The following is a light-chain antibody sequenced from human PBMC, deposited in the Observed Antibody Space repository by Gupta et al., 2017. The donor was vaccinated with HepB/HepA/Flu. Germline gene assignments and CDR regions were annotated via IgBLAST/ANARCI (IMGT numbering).Light chain of an antibody. J-gene: IGKJ4*01. V-gene: IGKV3-20*01. CDR2: GDS. CDR3: QQEDNSPPS. Sequence: PGETATLSCRASQRLSTYSLAWYQHSPGQAPRLLTYGDSKRASGIPDRFNGSGFGAEFNLTIIRREAEDFAVYFCQQEDNSPPSVGGGTKVEIK. CDR1: QRLSTYS.